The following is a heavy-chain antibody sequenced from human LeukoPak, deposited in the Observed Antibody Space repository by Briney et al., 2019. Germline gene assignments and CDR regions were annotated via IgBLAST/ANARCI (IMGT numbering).Heavy chain of an antibody. CDR2: INHSGST. Sequence: SETLSLTCAVCGGSFSGYYWSWIRQPPGKGLEWIGEINHSGSTNYNPSLKSRVTISVDTSKNQFSLKLSPVTAADTAVYYCARGTATATIYYYYYYMDVWGKGTTVTVSS. D-gene: IGHD5-18*01. V-gene: IGHV4-34*01. CDR3: ARGTATATIYYYYYYMDV. J-gene: IGHJ6*03. CDR1: GGSFSGYY.